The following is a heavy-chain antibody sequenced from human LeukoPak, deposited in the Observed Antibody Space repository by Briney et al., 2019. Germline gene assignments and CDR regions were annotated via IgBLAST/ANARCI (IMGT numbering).Heavy chain of an antibody. V-gene: IGHV1-46*01. D-gene: IGHD6-13*01. J-gene: IGHJ6*03. CDR2: INPSGGST. Sequence: GASVKVSCKASGYTFTSYYMHWVRQAPGQGLEWMGIINPSGGSTSYAQKFQGRVTMTRDTSISTAYMELSSLRSDDTAVYYCARDSKDRSSWYRASGVYYSYYMDVWGKGATVTVSS. CDR3: ARDSKDRSSWYRASGVYYSYYMDV. CDR1: GYTFTSYY.